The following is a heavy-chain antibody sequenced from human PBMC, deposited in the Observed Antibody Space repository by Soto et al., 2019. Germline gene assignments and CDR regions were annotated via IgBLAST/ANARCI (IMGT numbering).Heavy chain of an antibody. J-gene: IGHJ6*03. V-gene: IGHV3-23*01. CDR1: GFTFSSYA. Sequence: GGSLRLSCAASGFTFSSYAMSWVRQAPGKGLEWVSAISGSGGSTYYADSVKGRFTISRDNSKNTLYLQMNSLRAEDTAVYYCAKYGVVTTPTYPGPAYMDVWGKGTTVTVSS. CDR2: ISGSGGST. D-gene: IGHD3-3*01. CDR3: AKYGVVTTPTYPGPAYMDV.